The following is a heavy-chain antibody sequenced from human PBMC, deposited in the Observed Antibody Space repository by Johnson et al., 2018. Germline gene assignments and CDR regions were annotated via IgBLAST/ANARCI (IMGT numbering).Heavy chain of an antibody. J-gene: IGHJ6*02. Sequence: QVQLQQWGAGLLKPSETLSLTCAVYGGSFSGYYWSWIRQPPGKGLEWIGEINHSGSTNYNPSLKSRVTISLDTSKNQFSLKLNSVTAADTAGYYGARALYGDYGSYYYYDGMAVWGQGTTVTVSS. CDR2: INHSGST. D-gene: IGHD4-17*01. CDR1: GGSFSGYY. CDR3: ARALYGDYGSYYYYDGMAV. V-gene: IGHV4-34*01.